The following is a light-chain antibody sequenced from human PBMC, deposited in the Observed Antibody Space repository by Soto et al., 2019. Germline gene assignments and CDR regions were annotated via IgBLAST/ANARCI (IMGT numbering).Light chain of an antibody. CDR2: LGS. Sequence: DIVLTQSPLSLPVTPGEPASISCRSSQSLLHSNGNIYLDWYLQKPGQSPQLLIYLGSIRASGVPDRFSGSGSGTDFTLKINRVEAEDVGVYYCMQAVQTPRTFGQGTKVEIK. CDR1: QSLLHSNGNIY. V-gene: IGKV2-28*01. CDR3: MQAVQTPRT. J-gene: IGKJ1*01.